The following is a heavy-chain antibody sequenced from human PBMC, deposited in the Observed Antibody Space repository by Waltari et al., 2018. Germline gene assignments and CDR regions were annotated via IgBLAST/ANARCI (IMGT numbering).Heavy chain of an antibody. V-gene: IGHV4-39*07. D-gene: IGHD6-19*01. CDR3: ARDLGYSSGWSGYYFDY. J-gene: IGHJ4*02. CDR1: GGSISSSSYY. CDR2: IYYSGST. Sequence: QLQLQESGPGLVKPSETLSLTCTVSGGSISSSSYYWGWIRQPPGKGLEWIGSIYYSGSTYYNPSLKSRVTISVDTSKNQFSLKLSSVTAADTAVYYCARDLGYSSGWSGYYFDYWGQGTLVTVSS.